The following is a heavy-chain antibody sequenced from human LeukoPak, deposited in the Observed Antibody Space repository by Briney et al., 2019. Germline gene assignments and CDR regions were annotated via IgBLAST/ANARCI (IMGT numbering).Heavy chain of an antibody. CDR3: ARLLGGGPAATPFDY. Sequence: PGESLKISCKGSGYIFTGYWIGWVRQMPGKGLEWMGIIYPGDSDTRYSPSFEGQVTISADRPISTAFLQWSRLQASDTAIYYCARLLGGGPAATPFDYWGQGTLLAVSS. CDR1: GYIFTGYW. J-gene: IGHJ4*02. CDR2: IYPGDSDT. D-gene: IGHD2-2*01. V-gene: IGHV5-51*01.